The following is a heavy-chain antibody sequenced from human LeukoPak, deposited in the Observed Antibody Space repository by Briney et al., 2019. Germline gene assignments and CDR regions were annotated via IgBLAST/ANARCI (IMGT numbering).Heavy chain of an antibody. CDR1: GGSISSSSYY. D-gene: IGHD4-17*01. CDR3: ARLSRTNYGYFDN. CDR2: IYYSGSI. Sequence: SETLSLTCTVSGGSISSSSYYWCWLRQPPGKGLEWIGSIYYSGSIYYNPSLKSRVTVSVDTSKNQFSLKLTSVTAADTAVYYCARLSRTNYGYFDNWGQGTLVTVSS. J-gene: IGHJ4*02. V-gene: IGHV4-39*01.